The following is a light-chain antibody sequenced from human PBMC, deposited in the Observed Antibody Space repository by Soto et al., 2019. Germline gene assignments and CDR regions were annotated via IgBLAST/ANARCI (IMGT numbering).Light chain of an antibody. CDR2: DVT. CDR1: SSDVGGYNY. J-gene: IGLJ3*02. V-gene: IGLV2-11*01. Sequence: QSALTQPRSVSGSPGQSVTISCTGTSSDVGGYNYVSWYRQHPGKAPKLMIYDVTKRPSGVPDRFSGSKSGNTASLTISGLQAEDEADYYCCSSAGTDTSVFGGGTKVTVL. CDR3: CSSAGTDTSV.